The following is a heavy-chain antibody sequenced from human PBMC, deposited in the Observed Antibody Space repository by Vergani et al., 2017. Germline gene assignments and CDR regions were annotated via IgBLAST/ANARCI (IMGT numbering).Heavy chain of an antibody. D-gene: IGHD1-26*01. CDR3: ARGGPGWELLRYNWFDP. Sequence: QVQLVESGGNLVQPGRSLRLSCAAAGFKFSNFGMHWVRQVPGKGLEWVAFISYNGGNQYYADSVQGRFTISRDNTKNILYLQMSSLRVEDTALYYCARGGPGWELLRYNWFDPWGQGTLVTVSS. CDR1: GFKFSNFG. V-gene: IGHV3-33*05. CDR2: ISYNGGNQ. J-gene: IGHJ5*02.